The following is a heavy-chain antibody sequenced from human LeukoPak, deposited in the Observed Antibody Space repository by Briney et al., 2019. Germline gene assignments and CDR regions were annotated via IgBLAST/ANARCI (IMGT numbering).Heavy chain of an antibody. Sequence: PSETLSLTCTVSGGSISSYYWSWIRQPAGKGLEWIGRIYTSGSTNYNHSLKSRITISVDTSKNQFSLRLSSVTAADTAVYYCARRISTRRGETCSSTSCYFDYWGQGTLVTVSS. CDR1: GGSISSYY. D-gene: IGHD2-2*01. CDR3: ARRISTRRGETCSSTSCYFDY. CDR2: IYTSGST. J-gene: IGHJ4*02. V-gene: IGHV4-4*07.